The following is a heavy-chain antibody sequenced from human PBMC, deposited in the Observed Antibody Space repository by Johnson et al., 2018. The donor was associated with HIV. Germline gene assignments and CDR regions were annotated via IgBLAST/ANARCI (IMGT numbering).Heavy chain of an antibody. Sequence: QVQLVESGGGVVQPGRSLRLSCAASGFTFSNYDMHWVRQAPGKGLEWGAVPSNDGSNKYHADAVKGRFTISRDNAKNSLYLQMNSLRAEDTAVYYCARQRGAFNVWGQGTMVTVSS. CDR3: ARQRGAFNV. J-gene: IGHJ3*01. V-gene: IGHV3-30*03. CDR2: PSNDGSNK. CDR1: GFTFSNYD.